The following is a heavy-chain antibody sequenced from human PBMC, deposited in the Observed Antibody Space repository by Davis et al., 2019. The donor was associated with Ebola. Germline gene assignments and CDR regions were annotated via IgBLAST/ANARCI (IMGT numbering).Heavy chain of an antibody. V-gene: IGHV4-34*01. CDR3: ARNGGYGGYGMDV. CDR2: INHSGST. J-gene: IGHJ6*02. CDR1: GGSFSGYY. Sequence: MPSETLSLTCAVYGGSFSGYYWSCIRQPPGKGLEWIGDINHSGSTNYNPSLKRRVTISVDTSKNQFSLKLSSVTAADTAVYYCARNGGYGGYGMDVWGQGTTVTVSS. D-gene: IGHD5-12*01.